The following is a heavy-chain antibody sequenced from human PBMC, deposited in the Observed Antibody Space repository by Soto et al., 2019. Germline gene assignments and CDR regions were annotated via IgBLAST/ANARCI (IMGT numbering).Heavy chain of an antibody. CDR3: ARGYCSSTSCYSYYYYGMGV. Sequence: SQTLSLTCAISGDSVSSNSAAWNWIRQSPSRGLEWLGRTYYRSKWYNDYAVSVKSRITINPDTSKNQFSLQLNSVTPEDTAVYYCARGYCSSTSCYSYYYYGMGVWGQGTTVTVSS. D-gene: IGHD2-2*02. V-gene: IGHV6-1*01. CDR1: GDSVSSNSAA. J-gene: IGHJ6*02. CDR2: TYYRSKWYN.